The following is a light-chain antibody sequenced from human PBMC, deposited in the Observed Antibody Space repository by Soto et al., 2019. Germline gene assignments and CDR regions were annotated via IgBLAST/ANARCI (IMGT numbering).Light chain of an antibody. CDR2: GAS. Sequence: EIVMTQSPATLSLSPGERATLSCRASQSVNNNLAWYQQKPGQAPKLLIYGASTRATGIPARFSGGGSGTAFTLPISGLQYEDVAVYYCQKYNQWQGTFGQGTKVEIK. CDR3: QKYNQWQGT. J-gene: IGKJ1*01. CDR1: QSVNNN. V-gene: IGKV3-15*01.